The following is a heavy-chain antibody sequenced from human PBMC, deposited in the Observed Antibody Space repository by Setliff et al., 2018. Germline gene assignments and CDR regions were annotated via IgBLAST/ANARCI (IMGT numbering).Heavy chain of an antibody. J-gene: IGHJ4*02. CDR2: IRPNGGDT. D-gene: IGHD3-10*01. CDR3: GPGGKGLLEN. V-gene: IGHV1-2*02. CDR1: GYTFTRHY. Sequence: ASVKVSCKASGYTFTRHYINWVRLAPGQGLEWMGWIRPNGGDTQYAQKFQGRVTMTRDTSINTAYLDLRSLSSDDTAIYYCGPGGKGLLENWGQGTLVTVSS.